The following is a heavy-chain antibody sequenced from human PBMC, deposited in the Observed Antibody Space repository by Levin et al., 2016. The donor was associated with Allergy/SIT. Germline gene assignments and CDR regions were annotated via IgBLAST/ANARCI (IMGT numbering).Heavy chain of an antibody. CDR2: IFYNGDT. CDR3: ARGDDSTGYFMI. D-gene: IGHD3-22*01. Sequence: SETLSLTCTVSGGPIGSYYLSWIRQSPGRGLEWIGYIFYNGDTNYNPSFQSRVTISLDRSNNQFSLNLNSVNAADTAVYYCARGDDSTGYFMIWGQGALVTVSS. CDR1: GGPIGSYY. J-gene: IGHJ4*02. V-gene: IGHV4-59*01.